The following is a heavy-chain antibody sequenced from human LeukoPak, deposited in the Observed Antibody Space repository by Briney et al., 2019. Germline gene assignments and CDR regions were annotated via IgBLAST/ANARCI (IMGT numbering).Heavy chain of an antibody. CDR2: IYNSGST. J-gene: IGHJ4*02. CDR1: GVSISSGSYY. D-gene: IGHD2-2*01. V-gene: IGHV4-61*02. CDR3: SRSGWYYCSSTSCSDY. Sequence: SQTLSLTGTGSGVSISSGSYYWSWLRQPAGKGLEWIGRIYNSGSTNYNPSLKSRVTISVDTSKNQFSLKLSSVTAADTAVYYCSRSGWYYCSSTSCSDYWGQGTLVTVFS.